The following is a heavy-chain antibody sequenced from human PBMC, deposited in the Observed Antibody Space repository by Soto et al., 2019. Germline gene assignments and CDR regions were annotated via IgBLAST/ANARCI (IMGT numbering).Heavy chain of an antibody. CDR2: IIPIFGTA. CDR3: ARRGGYTIFGVVITDAFDI. CDR1: GGTFSSYA. D-gene: IGHD3-3*01. V-gene: IGHV1-69*05. J-gene: IGHJ3*02. Sequence: SVKVSCKASGGTFSSYAISWVRQAPGQGLEWMGGIIPIFGTANYAQKLQGRVTMTTDTSTSTAYMELRSLRSDDTAVYYCARRGGYTIFGVVITDAFDIWGQGTMVTVSS.